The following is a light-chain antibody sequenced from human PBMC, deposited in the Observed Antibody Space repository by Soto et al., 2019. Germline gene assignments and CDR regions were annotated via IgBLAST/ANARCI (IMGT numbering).Light chain of an antibody. J-gene: IGKJ4*01. CDR1: RSVIMG. CDR3: QQRSSWPPIT. V-gene: IGKV3-11*01. Sequence: EIVLTQSPATLSVSRGERATLACRASRSVIMGLPWYPQKPGQAPRLLIYDAPNRPPGIPARFTGSGSGTDFNLTISSLEPEDFAVYYRQQRSSWPPITFGGGTKVDIK. CDR2: DAP.